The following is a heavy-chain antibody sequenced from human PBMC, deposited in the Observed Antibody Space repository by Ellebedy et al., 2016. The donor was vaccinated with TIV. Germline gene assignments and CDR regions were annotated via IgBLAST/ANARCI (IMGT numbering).Heavy chain of an antibody. V-gene: IGHV4-4*02. J-gene: IGHJ6*04. CDR2: IYHSGTI. D-gene: IGHD3-16*01. CDR3: ARSPTMITVDV. CDR1: GGSISSSYW. Sequence: MPSETLSLTCAVSGGSISSSYWWSWVRQPPGKGLEWIGEIYHSGTINYNPYLTSRVTISVDKSRNQFSLRLNSVTAADTAVYYCARSPTMITVDVWGRGTTVTVSS.